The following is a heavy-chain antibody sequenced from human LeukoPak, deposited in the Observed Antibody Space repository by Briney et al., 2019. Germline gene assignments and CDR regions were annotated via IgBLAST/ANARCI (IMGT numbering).Heavy chain of an antibody. D-gene: IGHD2-8*01. CDR3: ARVGGRYCTNGVCYASRYYYYGMDV. CDR2: INHSGST. CDR1: GGSFSGYY. Sequence: SETLSLACSVYGGSFSGYYWSWIRQPPGKGLEWIGEINHSGSTNYNPSLKSRVTISVDTSKNQLSLKLSSVTAADTAVYYCARVGGRYCTNGVCYASRYYYYGMDVWGQGTTVTVSS. V-gene: IGHV4-34*01. J-gene: IGHJ6*02.